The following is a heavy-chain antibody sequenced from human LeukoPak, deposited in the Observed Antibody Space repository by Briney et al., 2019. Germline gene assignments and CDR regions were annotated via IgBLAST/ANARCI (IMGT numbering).Heavy chain of an antibody. V-gene: IGHV5-51*01. CDR1: GYSFTSYW. CDR2: IYPGDSDT. Sequence: GESLKISCKGSGYSFTSYWIGWVRQMPGKGLEWMGIIYPGDSDTRYSPSFQGQVTISADKSISTAYLQWSSLKASDTAMYYCARGYYGSSAPDAFDIWGQGTMVTVSS. CDR3: ARGYYGSSAPDAFDI. J-gene: IGHJ3*02. D-gene: IGHD3-22*01.